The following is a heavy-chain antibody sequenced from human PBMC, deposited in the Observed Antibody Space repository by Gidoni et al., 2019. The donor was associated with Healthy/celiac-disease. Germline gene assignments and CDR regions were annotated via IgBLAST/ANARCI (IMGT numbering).Heavy chain of an antibody. Sequence: QVQLVESGGGVVQPGRSLRLSCAASGFPFSIYGMNWVRQAPGKGLEWVSLISSDGSNKYYADSVKGRFTISRDNSKNTLYLQMNSLRAEDTAIYYCARERDSRPWEDYWGQGTLVTVSS. J-gene: IGHJ4*02. CDR1: GFPFSIYG. V-gene: IGHV3-33*01. D-gene: IGHD3-22*01. CDR3: ARERDSRPWEDY. CDR2: ISSDGSNK.